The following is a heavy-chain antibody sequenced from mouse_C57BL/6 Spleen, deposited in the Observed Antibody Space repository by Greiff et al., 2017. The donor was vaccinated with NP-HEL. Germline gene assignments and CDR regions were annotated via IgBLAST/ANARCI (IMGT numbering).Heavy chain of an antibody. J-gene: IGHJ2*01. CDR1: GYAFSSSW. D-gene: IGHD2-2*01. CDR3: ARERLPHFDY. Sequence: QVQLQQSGPELVKPGASVKISCKASGYAFSSSWMTWVKQRPGKGLEWIGRIYPGDGDTNYNGKFKGKATLTADKSSSTAYMQLSSLTSEDSAVYFCARERLPHFDYWGQGTTLTVSS. CDR2: IYPGDGDT. V-gene: IGHV1-82*01.